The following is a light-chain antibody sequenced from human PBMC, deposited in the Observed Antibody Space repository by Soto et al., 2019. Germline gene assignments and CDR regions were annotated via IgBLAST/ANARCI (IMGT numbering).Light chain of an antibody. Sequence: QPVLTQSPSASASLGASVKLTCTLRSLHSDYGIACHQQQPDKGARYLMKFNRDGSHNKGDGIPDRFSGSSSGAERYLIISSLQSDDEADSYCQTWDTVVVFGGGTKVTVL. V-gene: IGLV4-69*01. CDR2: FNRDGSH. CDR3: QTWDTVVV. J-gene: IGLJ2*01. CDR1: SLHSDYG.